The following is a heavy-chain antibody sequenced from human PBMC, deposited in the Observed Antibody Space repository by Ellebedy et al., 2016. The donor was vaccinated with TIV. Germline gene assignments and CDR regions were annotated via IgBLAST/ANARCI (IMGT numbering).Heavy chain of an antibody. D-gene: IGHD3-22*01. CDR1: GYSFTSYW. CDR2: IYPGDSDT. V-gene: IGHV5-51*01. CDR3: ARQYDSSASYYYYYGMDV. J-gene: IGHJ6*02. Sequence: GESLKISXKGSGYSFTSYWIGWVRQMPGKGLEWMGIIYPGDSDTRYSPSFQGQVTISADKSISTAYLQWSSLKASDTAMYYCARQYDSSASYYYYYGMDVWGQGTTVTVSS.